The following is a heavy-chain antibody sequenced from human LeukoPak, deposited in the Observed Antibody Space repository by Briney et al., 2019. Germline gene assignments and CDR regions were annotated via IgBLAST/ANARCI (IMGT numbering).Heavy chain of an antibody. Sequence: ASVKVSFKASGYTFTGYYMNWVRQAPGQGLEWMGWINPNSGDTSYAQKFQGRVTMTRDTSISTAYMELSRLRSDDTAVYYCARAQYYYPHHYYVYWGQGTLLTVSS. D-gene: IGHD3-10*01. CDR3: ARAQYYYPHHYYVY. V-gene: IGHV1-2*02. CDR1: GYTFTGYY. CDR2: INPNSGDT. J-gene: IGHJ4*02.